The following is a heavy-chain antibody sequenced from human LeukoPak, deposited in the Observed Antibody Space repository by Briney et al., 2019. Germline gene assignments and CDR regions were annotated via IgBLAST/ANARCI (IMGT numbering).Heavy chain of an antibody. D-gene: IGHD2-21*02. CDR3: ARTVVTASAGQHLTHKYFDY. Sequence: GESLTLSCAVSGFTFSSYAMLWIRQAPGKGLEWVGVISYGGSNKYYAAPVKGRFTISRDNSKNTLYRQMNSLRAGDAAVYYWARTVVTASAGQHLTHKYFDYGGRGTLVTVSS. V-gene: IGHV3-30-3*01. CDR2: ISYGGSNK. CDR1: GFTFSSYA. J-gene: IGHJ4*02.